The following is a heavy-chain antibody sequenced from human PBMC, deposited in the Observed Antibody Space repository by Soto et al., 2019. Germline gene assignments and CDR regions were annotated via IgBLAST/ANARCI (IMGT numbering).Heavy chain of an antibody. J-gene: IGHJ4*02. Sequence: EMQLLESGGGLVQPGGSLRLSCAASGFTFSNFAMSWVRQAPGKGLEWVSLISGSGASTSYADSVKGRFTVSRDNSKTTLYLQMNPLRADDTAVYYCAIDRSYSSDWAVTPFDYWGQGTLVTVSS. D-gene: IGHD6-19*01. V-gene: IGHV3-23*01. CDR3: AIDRSYSSDWAVTPFDY. CDR1: GFTFSNFA. CDR2: ISGSGAST.